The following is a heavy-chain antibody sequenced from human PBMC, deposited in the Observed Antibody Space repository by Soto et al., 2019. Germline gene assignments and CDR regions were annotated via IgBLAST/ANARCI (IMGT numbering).Heavy chain of an antibody. CDR2: ISDSGGNT. Sequence: GGSLRLSGAASGFTFSDYAMSWVRQAPGKGLEWGAGISDSGGNTNYADSVKGRCTISRDNAKNTLYLQVNSLRVDDTAVYYCAKDFGARGLGATMHYPAQGTLVPVSS. D-gene: IGHD1-26*01. J-gene: IGHJ4*02. CDR3: AKDFGARGLGATMHY. V-gene: IGHV3-23*01. CDR1: GFTFSDYA.